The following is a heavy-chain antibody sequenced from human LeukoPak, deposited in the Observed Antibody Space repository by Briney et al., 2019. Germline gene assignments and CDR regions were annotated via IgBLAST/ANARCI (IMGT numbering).Heavy chain of an antibody. V-gene: IGHV3-21*01. J-gene: IGHJ6*02. D-gene: IGHD2-2*01. CDR3: ARVVVSAVRSSTSYYYYGMDV. Sequence: GGSLRLSCAASGFTFSSYAMSWVRQAPGKGLEWVPSISSSSSYIYYADSVKGRFTISRDNAKNSLYLQMNSLRAEDTAVYYCARVVVSAVRSSTSYYYYGMDVWGQGTTVTVSS. CDR1: GFTFSSYA. CDR2: ISSSSSYI.